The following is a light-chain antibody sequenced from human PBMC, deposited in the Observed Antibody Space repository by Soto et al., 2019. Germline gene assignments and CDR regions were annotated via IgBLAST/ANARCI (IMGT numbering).Light chain of an antibody. CDR1: QSVSSN. V-gene: IGKV3-15*01. CDR3: EQYNNWPHA. CDR2: GAS. Sequence: EIVMTQSPATLSVSPGESSTLSCRASQSVSSNLAWYQQKPGQAPRLLIYGASTRATAIPARFSGSGSGTEFTLTISSLQSEDFAVYYCEQYNNWPHAFGGGTKVDIK. J-gene: IGKJ4*01.